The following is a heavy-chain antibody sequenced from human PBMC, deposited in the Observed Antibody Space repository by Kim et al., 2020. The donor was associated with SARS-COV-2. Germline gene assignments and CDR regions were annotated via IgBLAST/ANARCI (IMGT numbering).Heavy chain of an antibody. V-gene: IGHV3-33*01. CDR3: ARDRADDRADYSGLDV. CDR1: GFTFRDYG. Sequence: GGSLRLSCAASGFTFRDYGMHWVRQAPGKGLEWVALIWHDGNNMYYADSVKGRSTVSRDNSKNTLPLQMNSLRAEDTAVYYCARDRADDRADYSGLDVGG. CDR2: IWHDGNNM. D-gene: IGHD1-1*01. J-gene: IGHJ6*01.